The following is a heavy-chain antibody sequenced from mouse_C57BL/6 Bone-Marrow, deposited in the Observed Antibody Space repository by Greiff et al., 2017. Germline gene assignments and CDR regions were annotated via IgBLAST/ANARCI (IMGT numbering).Heavy chain of an antibody. V-gene: IGHV5-2*03. J-gene: IGHJ4*01. CDR2: INSDGGST. D-gene: IGHD1-3*01. Sequence: EVKLVESGGGLVQPGESLKLSCESNEYEFPSHDMSWVRKTPEKRLELVAAINSDGGSTYYTDTMERRFIISRDNTKKPLYLQMSSLRSEDTALYYCARGGVKDAMDYWGQGTSVTVSS. CDR3: ARGGVKDAMDY. CDR1: EYEFPSHD.